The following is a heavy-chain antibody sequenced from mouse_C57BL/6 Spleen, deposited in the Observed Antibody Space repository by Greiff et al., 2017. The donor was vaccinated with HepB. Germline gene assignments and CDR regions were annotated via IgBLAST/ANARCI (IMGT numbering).Heavy chain of an antibody. V-gene: IGHV2-5*01. CDR2: IWRGGST. Sequence: QVQLQQSGPGLVQPSQSLSITCTVSGFSLTSYGVHWVRQSPGKGLEWLGVIWRGGSTDYNAAFMSRLSITKDNSKSQVFFKMNSLQADDTAIYYCAKRGSSGYYAMDDWGQGTSVTVSS. CDR1: GFSLTSYG. D-gene: IGHD3-2*02. J-gene: IGHJ4*01. CDR3: AKRGSSGYYAMDD.